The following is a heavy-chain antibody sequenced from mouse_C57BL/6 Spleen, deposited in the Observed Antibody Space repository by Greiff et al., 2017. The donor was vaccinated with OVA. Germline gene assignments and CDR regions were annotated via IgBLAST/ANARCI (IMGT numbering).Heavy chain of an antibody. CDR3: TRGWYYFDY. J-gene: IGHJ2*01. D-gene: IGHD3-3*01. Sequence: DVMLVESGEGLVKPGGSLKLSCAASGFTFSSYAMSWVRQTPEKRLEWVAYISSGGDYIYYADTVKGRFTISRDNARNTLYLQMSSLKSEDTAMYYCTRGWYYFDYWGQGTTLTVSS. CDR2: ISSGGDYI. CDR1: GFTFSSYA. V-gene: IGHV5-9-1*02.